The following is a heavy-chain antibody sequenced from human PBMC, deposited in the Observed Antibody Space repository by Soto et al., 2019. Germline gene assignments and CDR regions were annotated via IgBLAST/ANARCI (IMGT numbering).Heavy chain of an antibody. D-gene: IGHD1-7*01. CDR2: VYYSGIT. J-gene: IGHJ5*02. V-gene: IGHV4-39*01. CDR1: GGSIIRSATYY. CDR3: ARGLTGTMMMLNCFDP. Sequence: ETLCLTCTVSGGSIIRSATYYWGWIRQPPGKGLEWIGSVYYSGITHYNPSLRSRVTISVDTSNNQFSLKLNSVTAADTAVYYCARGLTGTMMMLNCFDPWGQGTLVTVSS.